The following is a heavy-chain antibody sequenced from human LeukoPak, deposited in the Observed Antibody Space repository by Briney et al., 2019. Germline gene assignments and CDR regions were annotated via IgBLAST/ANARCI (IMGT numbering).Heavy chain of an antibody. CDR2: INPSGGGT. CDR3: ARDPQYYDSSGYHYYRDV. D-gene: IGHD3-22*01. J-gene: IGHJ6*03. V-gene: IGHV1-46*01. CDR1: GYTFTSYY. Sequence: ASVKVSCKASGYTFTSYYMHWVRQAPGQGLEWVAVINPSGGGTSYAQKLQGRVTVTRDTSTTTVYMELSSLRSEDTAAYFCARDPQYYDSSGYHYYRDVWGRGTTVTVSS.